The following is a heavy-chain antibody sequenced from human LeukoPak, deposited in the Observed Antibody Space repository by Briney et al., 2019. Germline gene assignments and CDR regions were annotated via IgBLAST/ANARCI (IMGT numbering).Heavy chain of an antibody. D-gene: IGHD3-3*01. J-gene: IGHJ6*02. Sequence: ASVKVSCKASGYTFTSYYMHWVRQAPGQGLEWMGWMNPNSGNTGYAQKFQGRVTMTRNTSISTAYMELSSLRSEDTAVYYCARGGFWSGSYYYYYYGMDVWGQGTTVTVSS. CDR2: MNPNSGNT. CDR1: GYTFTSYY. CDR3: ARGGFWSGSYYYYYYGMDV. V-gene: IGHV1-8*02.